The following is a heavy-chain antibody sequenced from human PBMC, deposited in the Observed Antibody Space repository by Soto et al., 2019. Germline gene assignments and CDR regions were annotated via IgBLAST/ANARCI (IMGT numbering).Heavy chain of an antibody. V-gene: IGHV1-69*01. CDR1: GGTFNSYA. J-gene: IGHJ5*02. D-gene: IGHD2-8*02. CDR2: VSPIFGTV. Sequence: VQLVQSGAEVQKPGSSVNVSCQASGGTFNSYAITWVRQAPGQGLEWLAGVSPIFGTVDYSQRLEGRVTISADESSKTVYIALSRLTSQDTAVYYCANSLYCAAGSCYLSPDAWGQGTLVSVSS. CDR3: ANSLYCAAGSCYLSPDA.